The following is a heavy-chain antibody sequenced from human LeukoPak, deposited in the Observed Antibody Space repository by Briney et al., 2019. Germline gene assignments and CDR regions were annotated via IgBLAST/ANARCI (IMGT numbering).Heavy chain of an antibody. V-gene: IGHV1-69*13. CDR2: IIPVFGAA. D-gene: IGHD2-2*01. CDR3: ASALKRGYCSSTSCYYYYYYMDV. Sequence: SVKVSCKASGGTFSSYAISWVRQAPGQGLEWMGGIIPVFGAANHAQKFQGRVTITADESTSTAYMALSSLRSEDTAVYYCASALKRGYCSSTSCYYYYYYMDVWGKGTTVTVSS. J-gene: IGHJ6*03. CDR1: GGTFSSYA.